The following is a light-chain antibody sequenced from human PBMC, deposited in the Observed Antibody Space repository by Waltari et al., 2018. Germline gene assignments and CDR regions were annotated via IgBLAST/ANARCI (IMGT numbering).Light chain of an antibody. Sequence: ETVMTPSPATLSAPPGERVTLSCRASQSVRSKLAWYQQKPGQAPRLLISAAATRATGIPARFSGSGSGTEFTLTISSLQSEDFAVYYCQQYNHWKTFGQGTKVEIK. V-gene: IGKV3-15*01. J-gene: IGKJ1*01. CDR3: QQYNHWKT. CDR1: QSVRSK. CDR2: AAA.